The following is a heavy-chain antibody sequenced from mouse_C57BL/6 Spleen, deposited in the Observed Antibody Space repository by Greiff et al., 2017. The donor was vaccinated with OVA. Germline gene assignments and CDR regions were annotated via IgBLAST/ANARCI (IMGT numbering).Heavy chain of an antibody. CDR2: ISNGGGST. CDR1: GFTFSDYY. V-gene: IGHV5-12*01. D-gene: IGHD2-4*01. CDR3: ARQYDYVFDV. Sequence: EVKLLESGGGLVQPGGSLKLSCAASGFTFSDYYMYWVRQTPEKRLEWVAYISNGGGSTYYPDTVKGRFTISRDNAKNTLYLQMSRLKSEDTAMYYCARQYDYVFDVWGTGTTVTVSS. J-gene: IGHJ1*03.